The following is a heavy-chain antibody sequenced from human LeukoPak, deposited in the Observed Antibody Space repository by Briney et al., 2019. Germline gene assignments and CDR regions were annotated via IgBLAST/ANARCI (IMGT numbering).Heavy chain of an antibody. CDR1: GGSINNNNYY. Sequence: SETLSLTCTVSGGSINNNNYYWSWIRQPPGKGLEWIGYIYYSGGTDYNPSLKSRVTISVDTSKNQFSLKLRSVTAADTAVYYCARHVTISGPYDASDIWGQGTMVTVSP. V-gene: IGHV4-61*05. D-gene: IGHD5-24*01. CDR2: IYYSGGT. CDR3: ARHVTISGPYDASDI. J-gene: IGHJ3*02.